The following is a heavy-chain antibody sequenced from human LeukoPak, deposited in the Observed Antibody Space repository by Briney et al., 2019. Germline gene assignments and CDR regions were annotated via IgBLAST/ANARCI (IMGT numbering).Heavy chain of an antibody. D-gene: IGHD1-26*01. V-gene: IGHV3-23*01. CDR2: ISGSGGST. J-gene: IGHJ4*02. Sequence: GGSLRLSCAASGFTFSSYAMSWVRQAPGKGLEWASAISGSGGSTYYADSVKGRFTISRDNSKNTLYLQMNSLRAEDTAVYYCAKDFYGGSRGGFDYWGQGTLVTVSS. CDR1: GFTFSSYA. CDR3: AKDFYGGSRGGFDY.